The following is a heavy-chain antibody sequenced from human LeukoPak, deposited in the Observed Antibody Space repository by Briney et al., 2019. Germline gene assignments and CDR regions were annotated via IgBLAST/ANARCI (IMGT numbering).Heavy chain of an antibody. CDR2: VSDGGGT. CDR1: GGSFSGYY. Sequence: PSETLSLTCAVYGGSFSGYYWSWIRQPPGKGLEWIGEVSDGGGTDYNPSLKSRVTMSVDTSKNQFSLRLSSVTAADTAVYYCARGRDVGRSRGFIPYGMDVWGQGTTVIVSS. CDR3: ARGRDVGRSRGFIPYGMDV. V-gene: IGHV4-34*01. D-gene: IGHD3-10*01. J-gene: IGHJ6*02.